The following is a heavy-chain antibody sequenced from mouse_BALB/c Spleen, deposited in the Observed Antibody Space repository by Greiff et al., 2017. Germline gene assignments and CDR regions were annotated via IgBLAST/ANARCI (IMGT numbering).Heavy chain of an antibody. J-gene: IGHJ4*01. CDR3: ARTARARAMDY. CDR1: GYSITSGYY. D-gene: IGHD3-1*01. Sequence: DVQLQESGPGLVKPSQSLSLTCSVTGYSITSGYYWNWIRQFPGNKLEWMGYISYDGSNNYHPSLKNRISITRDTSKNQFFLKLNSVTTEDTATYYCARTARARAMDYWGQGTSVTVSS. CDR2: ISYDGSN. V-gene: IGHV3-6*02.